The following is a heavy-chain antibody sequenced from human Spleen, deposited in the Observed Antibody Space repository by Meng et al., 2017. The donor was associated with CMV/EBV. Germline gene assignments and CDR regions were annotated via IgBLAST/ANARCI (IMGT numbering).Heavy chain of an antibody. D-gene: IGHD2-2*01. V-gene: IGHV3-33*06. Sequence: GESLKISCAASGFTFSSYGMHWVRQAPGKGLEWVAVIWYDGSNKYYADSVEGRFTISRDNSKNTLYLQMNSLRAEDTAVYYCAKGDCGSTSCYSSDYWGQGTLVTVSS. J-gene: IGHJ4*02. CDR2: IWYDGSNK. CDR1: GFTFSSYG. CDR3: AKGDCGSTSCYSSDY.